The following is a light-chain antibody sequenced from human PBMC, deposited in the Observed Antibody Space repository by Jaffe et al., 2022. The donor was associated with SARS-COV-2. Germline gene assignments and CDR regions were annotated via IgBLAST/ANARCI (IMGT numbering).Light chain of an antibody. Sequence: EIVMTQSPATLSLSPGERATLSCRASQSVSSNLAWYQQKPGQVPRLLIYGASTRATGFPARFSGSGSGTEFTLTISSLQSEDFAVYYCHQYNDWPRTFGQGTKVEIK. CDR2: GAS. J-gene: IGKJ1*01. CDR1: QSVSSN. CDR3: HQYNDWPRT. V-gene: IGKV3-15*01.